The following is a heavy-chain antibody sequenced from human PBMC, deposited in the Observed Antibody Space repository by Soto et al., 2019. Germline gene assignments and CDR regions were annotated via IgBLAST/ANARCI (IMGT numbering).Heavy chain of an antibody. V-gene: IGHV4-4*02. CDR1: GGSISMNW. CDR3: ARVVQGIDY. Sequence: QVQLQESGPGLVKPSGTLSLTCAVSGGSISMNWWSWVRQPPGKGLEWIGEIYHSGSTNYNPSLKXRXTIXADKSKNQFSLKLSSVTAADTAVYYCARVVQGIDYWGQGTLVTVSS. CDR2: IYHSGST. J-gene: IGHJ4*02. D-gene: IGHD3-10*01.